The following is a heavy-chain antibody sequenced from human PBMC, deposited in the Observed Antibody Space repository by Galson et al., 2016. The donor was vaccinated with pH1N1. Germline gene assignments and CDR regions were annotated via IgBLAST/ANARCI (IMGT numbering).Heavy chain of an antibody. J-gene: IGHJ6*03. D-gene: IGHD2-21*01. V-gene: IGHV5-51*03. Sequence: SGAEVKKPGESLKSSCKGSGYSFTSYWIGWVRQMPGKGLEWMGIIFPGDSDTRYSPSFQGQVTISADKSISTAYLQWNSLRASDTAMYYCARSPADPGYSYYYMDVWGKGTTVSVSS. CDR2: IFPGDSDT. CDR3: ARSPADPGYSYYYMDV. CDR1: GYSFTSYW.